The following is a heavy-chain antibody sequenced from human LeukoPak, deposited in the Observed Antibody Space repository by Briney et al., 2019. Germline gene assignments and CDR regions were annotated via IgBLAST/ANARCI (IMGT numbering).Heavy chain of an antibody. CDR2: ISGSGDST. CDR1: GFTFSSYD. CDR3: AKDLRKSPSRFAELFTKSYYYYMDV. Sequence: PGGSLRLSCAASGFTFSSYDMSWVRQAPGKGLEWVSAISGSGDSTYYADSVKGRFTISRANSKNTLYLQMNSLRAEDTAVYYCAKDLRKSPSRFAELFTKSYYYYMDVWGKGTTVTISS. D-gene: IGHD3-10*01. V-gene: IGHV3-23*01. J-gene: IGHJ6*03.